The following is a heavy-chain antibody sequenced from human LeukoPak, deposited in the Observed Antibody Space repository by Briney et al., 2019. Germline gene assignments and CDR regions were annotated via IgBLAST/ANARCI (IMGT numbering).Heavy chain of an antibody. Sequence: PSETLSLTCAVSDYPISSNYFWGWIRQPPGKGLEWIGGIYHSGTTYYNPSLKSRATISVDTSKTQFSLKLSSVTAADTAVYYCARDGYSYGYMSYYMDVWGKGTTVTVSS. CDR1: DYPISSNYF. CDR2: IYHSGTT. CDR3: ARDGYSYGYMSYYMDV. D-gene: IGHD5-18*01. V-gene: IGHV4-38-2*02. J-gene: IGHJ6*03.